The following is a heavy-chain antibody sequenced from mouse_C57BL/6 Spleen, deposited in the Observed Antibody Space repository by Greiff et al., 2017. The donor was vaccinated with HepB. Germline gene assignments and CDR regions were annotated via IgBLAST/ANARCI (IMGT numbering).Heavy chain of an antibody. CDR1: GFTFSDYG. CDR3: ARERYDYDRDYYAMDY. J-gene: IGHJ4*01. D-gene: IGHD2-4*01. V-gene: IGHV5-17*01. CDR2: ISSGSSTI. Sequence: EVKVEESGEGLVKPGGSLKLSCAASGFTFSDYGMHWVRQAPEKGLEWVAYISSGSSTIYYADTVKGRFTISRDNAKNTLFLQMTSLRSEDTAMYYCARERYDYDRDYYAMDYWGQGTSVTVSS.